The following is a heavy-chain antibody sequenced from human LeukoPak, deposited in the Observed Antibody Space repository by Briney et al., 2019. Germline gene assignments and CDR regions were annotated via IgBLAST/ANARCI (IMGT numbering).Heavy chain of an antibody. J-gene: IGHJ3*02. Sequence: PSETLSLTCTVSGGSISSGGYYWSWIRQPPGKGLEWIGYIYHSGSTYYNPSLKSRVTISVDRSKNQFSLKLSSVTAADTAVYYCARDSAREVVAATSAFDIWGQGTMVTVSS. CDR3: ARDSAREVVAATSAFDI. D-gene: IGHD2-15*01. CDR2: IYHSGST. V-gene: IGHV4-30-2*01. CDR1: GGSISSGGYY.